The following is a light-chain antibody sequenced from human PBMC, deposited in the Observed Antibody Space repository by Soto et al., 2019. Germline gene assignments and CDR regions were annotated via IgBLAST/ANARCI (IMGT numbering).Light chain of an antibody. V-gene: IGKV3-11*01. CDR3: QQRSIWPPWT. CDR1: QSVGTF. CDR2: DAS. Sequence: EIVLTQSPAALSLSPGERAALSCRASQSVGTFFAWYQQKPGQAPRLLIYDASNRATGISATFSGSGSGTDFSLTISSLEPEDFAIYYCQQRSIWPPWTFGQGTKVDI. J-gene: IGKJ1*01.